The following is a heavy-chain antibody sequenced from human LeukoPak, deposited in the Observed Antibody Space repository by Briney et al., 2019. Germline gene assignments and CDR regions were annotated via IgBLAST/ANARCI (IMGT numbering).Heavy chain of an antibody. Sequence: TSETLSLTCTVSGGSISNYYWSWIRQPPGKGLEWIGYIYYSGSTYYNPSLKSRVTISVDTSKNQFSLKLSSVTAADTAVYYCARGDTAMAYFDYWGQGTLVTVSS. CDR1: GGSISNYY. J-gene: IGHJ4*02. D-gene: IGHD5-18*01. CDR3: ARGDTAMAYFDY. CDR2: IYYSGST. V-gene: IGHV4-59*12.